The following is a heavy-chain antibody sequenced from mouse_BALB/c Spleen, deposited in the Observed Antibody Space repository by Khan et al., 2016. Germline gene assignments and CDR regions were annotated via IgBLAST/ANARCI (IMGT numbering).Heavy chain of an antibody. CDR1: GYTFTDYA. V-gene: IGHV1S137*01. CDR3: ARNDGYFAWFAY. D-gene: IGHD2-3*01. J-gene: IGHJ3*01. CDR2: ISTYYGDA. Sequence: QVQLQQPGAELVRPGVSVKISCKGSGYTFTDYAMHWVKQSHAKSLEWIGVISTYYGDASYNQKFKGKATMTVDKSSSTAYMELARLTSEDSAIYYCARNDGYFAWFAYWGQGTLVTVSA.